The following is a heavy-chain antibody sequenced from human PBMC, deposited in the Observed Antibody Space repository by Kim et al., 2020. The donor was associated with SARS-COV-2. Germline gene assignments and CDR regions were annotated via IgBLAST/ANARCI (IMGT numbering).Heavy chain of an antibody. V-gene: IGHV4-38-2*02. CDR1: SYSISSGDY. D-gene: IGHD6-19*01. J-gene: IGHJ5*01. Sequence: SETLSLTCTVSSYSISSGDYWGRISQPQGRRLEGRISIYHCGSTYYNHSPQRRVATIVVTSKKKYALKLISLTAADTAVDYCSRHASGCRRISW. CDR2: IYHCGST. CDR3: SRHASGCRRIS.